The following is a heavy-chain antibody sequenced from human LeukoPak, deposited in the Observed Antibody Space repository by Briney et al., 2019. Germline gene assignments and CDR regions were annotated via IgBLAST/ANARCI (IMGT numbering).Heavy chain of an antibody. CDR2: INPNRGGT. Sequence: ASVKVSCKASGYTFTGYYMHWVRQAPGQGLEWMGWINPNRGGTNYAQKFQGRVTMTRDTSISTAYMELSRLRSDDTAVYYCARERGQQLVRVNWFDPWGQGTLVTVSS. CDR1: GYTFTGYY. J-gene: IGHJ5*02. CDR3: ARERGQQLVRVNWFDP. V-gene: IGHV1-2*02. D-gene: IGHD6-13*01.